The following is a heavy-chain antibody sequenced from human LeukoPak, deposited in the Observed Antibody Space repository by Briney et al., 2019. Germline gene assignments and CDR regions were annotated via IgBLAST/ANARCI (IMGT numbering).Heavy chain of an antibody. J-gene: IGHJ3*02. Sequence: GASVKVSCKASGYTFTSYGISWVRQAPGQGLEWMGWISAYNGNTNYAQKLQGRVTMTTDTSTSTAYMELRSLRSDDTAVYYCARDRPRAVPAAPTVGYDAFDIWGQGTMVTVSS. CDR2: ISAYNGNT. CDR3: ARDRPRAVPAAPTVGYDAFDI. D-gene: IGHD2-2*01. V-gene: IGHV1-18*01. CDR1: GYTFTSYG.